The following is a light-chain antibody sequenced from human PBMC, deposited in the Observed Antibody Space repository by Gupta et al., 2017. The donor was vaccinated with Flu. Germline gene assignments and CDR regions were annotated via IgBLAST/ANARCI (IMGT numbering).Light chain of an antibody. CDR3: QQYHNWPRT. CDR1: QSISNN. Sequence: GERAALSCRASQSISNNLVWYQQKPGQAPRCLIYGASTRATGIPARFSGSGSGTESTLTISNLQSEDFAVYYCQQYHNWPRTFDQGTRVEI. CDR2: GAS. J-gene: IGKJ1*01. V-gene: IGKV3-15*01.